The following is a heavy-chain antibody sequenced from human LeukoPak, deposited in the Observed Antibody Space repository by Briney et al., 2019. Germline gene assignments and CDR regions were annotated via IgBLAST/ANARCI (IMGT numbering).Heavy chain of an antibody. CDR3: ARRSSSYYSLDY. CDR2: IKQDGSEK. V-gene: IGHV3-7*01. J-gene: IGHJ4*02. Sequence: GGSLRLSCAASGFTFSTYWMTWVRQAPGKGLEWVANIKQDGSEKYYVDSVKGRFTISRENTKNSLYLQMNSLRAEDTAVYYCARRSSSYYSLDYWGQGTLVTVSS. CDR1: GFTFSTYW. D-gene: IGHD6-13*01.